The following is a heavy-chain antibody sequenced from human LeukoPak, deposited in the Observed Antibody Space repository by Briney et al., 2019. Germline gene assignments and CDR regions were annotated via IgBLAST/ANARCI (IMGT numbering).Heavy chain of an antibody. Sequence: GGSLRLSCAASGFTFSSYWMHWVRQTPGKGLMWVARIKSDGSTIYADSVQGRFIISRDDAKNMVYLQMNSLRADDTAIYYCTRAITYFYGSVTYDWFDSWGQGTRVTVSS. J-gene: IGHJ5*01. CDR1: GFTFSSYW. CDR2: IKSDGST. V-gene: IGHV3-74*01. D-gene: IGHD3-10*01. CDR3: TRAITYFYGSVTYDWFDS.